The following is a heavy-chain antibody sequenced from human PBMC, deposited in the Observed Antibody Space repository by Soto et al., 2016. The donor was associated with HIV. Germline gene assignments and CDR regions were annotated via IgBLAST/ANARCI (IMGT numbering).Heavy chain of an antibody. CDR3: AKPSGPVTVVIGGSHWFDP. CDR1: GFTFSSYA. Sequence: EVQLLESGGGLVQPGGSLRLSCAASGFTFSSYAMSWVRQAPGKGLEWVSAISGSGGSTYYADSVKGRFTISRDNSKNTLYLQMNSLRAEDTAVYYCAKPSGPVTVVIGGSHWFDPWGQGTLVTVSS. J-gene: IGHJ5*02. CDR2: ISGSGGST. V-gene: IGHV3-23*01. D-gene: IGHD3-22*01.